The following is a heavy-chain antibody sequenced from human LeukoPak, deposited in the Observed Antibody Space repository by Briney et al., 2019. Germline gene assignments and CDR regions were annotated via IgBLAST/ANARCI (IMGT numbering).Heavy chain of an antibody. Sequence: SETLSLTCTVSGGSISTYYRTWIRQPPGKGLEWIGFIYYTGITKYNPSLESRVTISLDASKNQFSLKLNSVTAADTAVYYCARRVATNPKYSFDSWGRGTLVSVSS. CDR3: ARRVATNPKYSFDS. J-gene: IGHJ4*02. CDR2: IYYTGIT. D-gene: IGHD5-24*01. CDR1: GGSISTYY. V-gene: IGHV4-59*08.